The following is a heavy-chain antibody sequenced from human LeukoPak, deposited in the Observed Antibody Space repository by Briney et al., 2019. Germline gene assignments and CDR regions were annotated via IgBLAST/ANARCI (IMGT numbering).Heavy chain of an antibody. CDR1: GGTFSSYA. D-gene: IGHD3-3*01. V-gene: IGHV1-69*13. CDR3: ATDSLEWPYYFDY. J-gene: IGHJ4*02. Sequence: GASVKVSCKASGGTFSSYAISWVRQAPGQGLEWMGGIIPIFGTANYAQKFQGRVTITADESTSTAYMELSSLRSEDTAVYYCATDSLEWPYYFDYWGQGTLVTVSS. CDR2: IIPIFGTA.